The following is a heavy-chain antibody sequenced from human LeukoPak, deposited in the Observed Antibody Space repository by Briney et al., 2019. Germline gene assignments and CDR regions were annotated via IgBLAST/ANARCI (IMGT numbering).Heavy chain of an antibody. D-gene: IGHD5-18*01. CDR3: ATNGGYTSGYYFDS. V-gene: IGHV4-59*10. J-gene: IGHJ4*02. CDR2: IYSSGST. Sequence: PSETLSLTCAVYGGSFSGYYWSWIRQPAGKGLEWIGRIYSSGSTIYNPSLKSRVTISVGPSKKQFSLKLSSVTASDTAVYYCATNGGYTSGYYFDSWGQGTLVTVSS. CDR1: GGSFSGYY.